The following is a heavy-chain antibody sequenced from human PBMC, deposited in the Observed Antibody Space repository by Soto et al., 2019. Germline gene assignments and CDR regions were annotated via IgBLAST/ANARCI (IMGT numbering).Heavy chain of an antibody. Sequence: SETLSLTCTVSGVSISGYYWSWLRQPPGKGLEWIGYIYNIGSTNYNPPLRSRVTMSIDTSQEQFSLKLSSVTATDTAVYYCAQHVNLPLAGTGFGSGGRGTLVTV. V-gene: IGHV4-59*08. CDR1: GVSISGYY. CDR3: AQHVNLPLAGTGFGS. D-gene: IGHD6-19*01. J-gene: IGHJ4*02. CDR2: IYNIGST.